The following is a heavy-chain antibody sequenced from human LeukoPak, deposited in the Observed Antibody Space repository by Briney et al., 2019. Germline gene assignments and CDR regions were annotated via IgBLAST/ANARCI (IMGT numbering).Heavy chain of an antibody. J-gene: IGHJ4*02. Sequence: GASVKVSCKASGYTFTSYDINWVRQATGQGLEWMGWMNPNSGNTGYAQKFQGRVTMTRDTSISTAYMELSSLRSEDTAVYFCARGASSRWSYFDYWGQGTLVTVSS. CDR3: ARGASSRWSYFDY. CDR1: GYTFTSYD. CDR2: MNPNSGNT. D-gene: IGHD4-23*01. V-gene: IGHV1-8*01.